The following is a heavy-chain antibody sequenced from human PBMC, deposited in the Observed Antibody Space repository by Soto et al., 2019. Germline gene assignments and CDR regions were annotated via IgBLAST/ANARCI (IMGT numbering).Heavy chain of an antibody. V-gene: IGHV3-23*01. CDR2: IVGSGGRT. Sequence: EVQLLESGGGLVQPGGSLTLPCAASGFTFSAFALSWVRQAPGEGLEWVSGIVGSGGRTYYADSVKGRFTISRDNSKNTVYLQMSSLRAEDTAMYYCAKDPAGMYSSGWSQSFDFWGQGTQVTVSS. CDR1: GFTFSAFA. D-gene: IGHD6-19*01. CDR3: AKDPAGMYSSGWSQSFDF. J-gene: IGHJ4*02.